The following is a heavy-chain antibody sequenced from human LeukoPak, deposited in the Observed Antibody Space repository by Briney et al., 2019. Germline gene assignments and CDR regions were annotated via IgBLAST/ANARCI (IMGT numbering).Heavy chain of an antibody. V-gene: IGHV4-39*07. Sequence: PSETLSLTCTVSGDSISSSGYYWGWIRQSPAKGLEWIGSIYYGGTSYYNPSLKSRVTISVDTSKNQFSLKLSSVTAADTAVYYCARDSTLAARPGHVYWGQGTLVTVSS. CDR1: GDSISSSGYY. J-gene: IGHJ4*02. CDR3: ARDSTLAARPGHVY. D-gene: IGHD6-6*01. CDR2: IYYGGTS.